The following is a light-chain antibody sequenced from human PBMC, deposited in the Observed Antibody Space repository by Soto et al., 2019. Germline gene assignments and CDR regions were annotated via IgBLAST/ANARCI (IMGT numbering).Light chain of an antibody. J-gene: IGKJ1*01. CDR1: QWISNH. V-gene: IGKV1-16*01. CDR2: ASS. CDR3: QHDSCYSGA. Sequence: DIQMTQSPSSLSASVEDRVSITCRASQWISNHLNWYQQKPGKAPKLLIFASSSLHSGVPSRFGSSGWAAVFTFIISLLPDDDFATYYYQHDSCYSGAFGQGTKVDIK.